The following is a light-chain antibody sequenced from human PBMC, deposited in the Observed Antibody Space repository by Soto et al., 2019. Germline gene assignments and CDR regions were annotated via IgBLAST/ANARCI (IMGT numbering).Light chain of an antibody. CDR2: AAS. CDR3: QQSLTIPYI. CDR1: QTISTY. Sequence: DIQMTQSPSSLSASVGDRVIITCRASQTISTYLNWYQQKPGKAPKLLIYAASSLQSGVPSRLSGSGSGADFTLTISSLQPEDFATYYCQQSLTIPYIFGQGTKLEIK. J-gene: IGKJ2*01. V-gene: IGKV1-39*01.